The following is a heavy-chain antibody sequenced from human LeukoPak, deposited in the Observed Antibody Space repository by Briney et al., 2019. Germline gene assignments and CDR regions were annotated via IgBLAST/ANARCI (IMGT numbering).Heavy chain of an antibody. CDR3: ARDYPTKQLRYFDC. Sequence: MPSETLSLTCTVSGYSISGGYYWGWIRQPPGKGLEWIGSIYHSGSTYYNPSLKSRVTISVDTSKNQFSLKLSSVTAADTAVYYCARDYPTKQLRYFDCWGQGTLVTVSS. J-gene: IGHJ4*02. D-gene: IGHD3-9*01. CDR2: IYHSGST. V-gene: IGHV4-38-2*02. CDR1: GYSISGGYY.